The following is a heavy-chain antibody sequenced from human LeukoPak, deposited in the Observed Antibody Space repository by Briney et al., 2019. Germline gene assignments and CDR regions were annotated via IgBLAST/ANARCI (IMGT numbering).Heavy chain of an antibody. CDR3: VRTSLTSVVTLNFDY. Sequence: ASEKVSCTASVYTSTGYYMHWVRQAPGQRLAWMVWSTPNSGVTNCAQNIPGSVTLTRDTSISTAYMELSRLRSDDTAVYYCVRTSLTSVVTLNFDYWGQGTLVTVSS. J-gene: IGHJ4*02. CDR2: STPNSGVT. V-gene: IGHV1-2*02. D-gene: IGHD4-23*01. CDR1: VYTSTGYY.